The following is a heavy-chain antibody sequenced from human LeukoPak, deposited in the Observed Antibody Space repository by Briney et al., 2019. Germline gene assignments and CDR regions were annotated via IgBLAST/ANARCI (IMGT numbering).Heavy chain of an antibody. CDR3: ARDLVTVTKGFDI. J-gene: IGHJ3*02. Sequence: SETLSLTCTVSGDSFSSHYWTWIRQPPGKGLEWIGYISYIGSTNYNPSLESRVTISIDTSKNQFSLKLSSVTAADTAVYYCARDLVTVTKGFDIWGQGTMVSVSS. CDR2: ISYIGST. V-gene: IGHV4-59*11. D-gene: IGHD4-17*01. CDR1: GDSFSSHY.